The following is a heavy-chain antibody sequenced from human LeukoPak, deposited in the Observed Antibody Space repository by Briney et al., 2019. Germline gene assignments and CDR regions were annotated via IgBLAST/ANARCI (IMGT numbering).Heavy chain of an antibody. V-gene: IGHV3-43*01. CDR1: GFTFDRHT. J-gene: IGHJ6*02. Sequence: PGGSLRLSCAASGFTFDRHTMHWVGQPPGKGPEWVSLIGWDGTNIDYADSVKGRFTISRDNSKNFVYLQMHSLRTEDTALYYCTKDMEWGMDVWGQGTTVIVSS. CDR3: TKDMEWGMDV. CDR2: IGWDGTNI. D-gene: IGHD3-3*01.